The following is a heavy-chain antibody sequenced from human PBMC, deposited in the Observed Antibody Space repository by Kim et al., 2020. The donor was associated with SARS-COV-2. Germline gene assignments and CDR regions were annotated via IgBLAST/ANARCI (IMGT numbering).Heavy chain of an antibody. CDR1: GFTFSSYW. J-gene: IGHJ6*02. Sequence: GGSLRLSCAASGFTFSSYWMSWVRQAPGKGLEWVANIKQDGSEKYYVDSVKGRFTISRDNAKNSLYLQMNSLRAEDTAVYYCARDGGRGDRLTPATPYYYGMDVWGQGTTVTVSS. CDR3: ARDGGRGDRLTPATPYYYGMDV. CDR2: IKQDGSEK. D-gene: IGHD2-15*01. V-gene: IGHV3-7*01.